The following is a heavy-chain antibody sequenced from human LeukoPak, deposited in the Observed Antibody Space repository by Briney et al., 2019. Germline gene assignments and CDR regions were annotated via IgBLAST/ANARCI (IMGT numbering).Heavy chain of an antibody. J-gene: IGHJ4*02. CDR2: IYYSGST. Sequence: SETLSLTCTVSGGSISSYYWSWIRQPPGKGLGWIGYIYYSGSTNYNPSLKSRVTISVDTSKNQFSLKLSSVTAADTAVYYCARAGGTVNFDYWGQGTLVTVSS. CDR1: GGSISSYY. V-gene: IGHV4-59*01. CDR3: ARAGGTVNFDY. D-gene: IGHD4-17*01.